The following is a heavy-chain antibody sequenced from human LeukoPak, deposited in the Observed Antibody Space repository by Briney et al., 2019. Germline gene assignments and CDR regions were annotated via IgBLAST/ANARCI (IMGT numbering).Heavy chain of an antibody. V-gene: IGHV3-7*01. CDR3: AKDRLYKDGYNSGFDY. CDR2: IQEDGKKE. D-gene: IGHD5-24*01. CDR1: GFTFTKFW. Sequence: GGSLRLSCEASGFTFTKFWMSWVRQAPGKGLEWVANIQEDGKKENYVDSVRGRFTISRDNAKNSIYLQMNSLRVEDTAVYYCAKDRLYKDGYNSGFDYWGQGTLVTVSS. J-gene: IGHJ4*02.